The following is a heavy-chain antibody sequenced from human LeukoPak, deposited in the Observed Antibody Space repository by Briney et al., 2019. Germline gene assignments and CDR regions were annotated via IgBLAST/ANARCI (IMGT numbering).Heavy chain of an antibody. Sequence: ASVKVSCKASGYTFTSYAMNWVRQAPGQGLEWMGWINTNTGNPTYAQGFTGRFVFSLDTSVSTAYLQISSLKAEDTAVYYCARVASLDDYYDSSGYRNYFDYWGQGTLVTVSS. J-gene: IGHJ4*02. CDR3: ARVASLDDYYDSSGYRNYFDY. D-gene: IGHD3-22*01. CDR1: GYTFTSYA. CDR2: INTNTGNP. V-gene: IGHV7-4-1*02.